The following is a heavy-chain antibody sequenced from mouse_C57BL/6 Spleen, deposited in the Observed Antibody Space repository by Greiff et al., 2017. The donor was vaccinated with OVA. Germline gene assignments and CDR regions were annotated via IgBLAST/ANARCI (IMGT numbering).Heavy chain of an antibody. V-gene: IGHV1-64*01. Sequence: QVQLQQPGAELVKPGASVTLSCKASGYTFTSYWMHWVKQRPGQGLEWIGMIHPNSGSTNYNEKFKSKATLTVDKSSGTAYMQLSSLTAEDSAVEYGARSCEGYYDVAYWGQGTLGTVSA. CDR2: IHPNSGST. J-gene: IGHJ3*01. CDR3: ARSCEGYYDVAY. CDR1: GYTFTSYW. D-gene: IGHD2-3*01.